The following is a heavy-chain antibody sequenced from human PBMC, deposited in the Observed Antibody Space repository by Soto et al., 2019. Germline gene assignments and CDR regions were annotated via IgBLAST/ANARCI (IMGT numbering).Heavy chain of an antibody. CDR3: ARGAADTAMVDS. CDR2: IFYSGST. D-gene: IGHD5-18*01. Sequence: PSETLSLTCTVSGGSMRSYYWTWIRQPPGKGLEWLGYIFYSGSTFYNPSLKSRVTISIHTSKSQFSLQLTSVTAADTAVYYCARGAADTAMVDSWGQGTLVTSPQ. CDR1: GGSMRSYY. V-gene: IGHV4-59*01. J-gene: IGHJ4*02.